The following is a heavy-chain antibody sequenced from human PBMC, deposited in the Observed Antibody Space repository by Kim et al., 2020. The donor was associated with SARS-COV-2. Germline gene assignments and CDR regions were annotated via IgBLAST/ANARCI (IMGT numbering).Heavy chain of an antibody. CDR1: GGFISSSYD. CDR2: ISYGGTN. D-gene: IGHD7-27*01. Sequence: SETLSLTCTVSGGFISSSYDWGCIRHPPGTGLGWIASISYGGTNYNNPLLKSRATSSEDTTKNHFSLQRASAAAAATAIYYCARHVAFWGRFDFWG. V-gene: IGHV4-39*02. J-gene: IGHJ3*01. CDR3: ARHVAFWGRFDF.